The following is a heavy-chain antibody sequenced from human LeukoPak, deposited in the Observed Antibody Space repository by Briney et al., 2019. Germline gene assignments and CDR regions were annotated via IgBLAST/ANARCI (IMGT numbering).Heavy chain of an antibody. CDR3: ARDAETYYYDGSPRRGFDY. J-gene: IGHJ4*02. CDR1: GFTFSSYV. Sequence: PGGSLRLPCAASGFTFSSYVMHWVRQAPGKGLEWVAIISYDGSNEYYADSVKGRFTVSRDNSNNTVYLQMNSLRAEDTAVYYCARDAETYYYDGSPRRGFDYWGQGTLVTVSS. V-gene: IGHV3-30*04. D-gene: IGHD3-22*01. CDR2: ISYDGSNE.